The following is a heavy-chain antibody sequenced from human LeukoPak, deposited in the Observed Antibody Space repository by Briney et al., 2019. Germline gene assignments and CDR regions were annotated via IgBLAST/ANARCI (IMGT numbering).Heavy chain of an antibody. D-gene: IGHD2-2*01. J-gene: IGHJ6*03. V-gene: IGHV3-21*01. CDR1: GFTFSSYS. CDR2: ISSSSSYI. Sequence: GGSLRLSCAASGFTFSSYSMNWVRQAPGKGLEWVSSISSSSSYIYYADSVKGRFTISRDNAKNSLYLQMNSLRAEDTAVYYCARRHTAVPPTIPKVDYYYYMDVWGKGTTVSVSS. CDR3: ARRHTAVPPTIPKVDYYYYMDV.